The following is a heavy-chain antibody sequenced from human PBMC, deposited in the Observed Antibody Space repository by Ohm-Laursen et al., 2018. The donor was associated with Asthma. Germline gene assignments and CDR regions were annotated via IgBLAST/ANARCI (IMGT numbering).Heavy chain of an antibody. V-gene: IGHV1-8*01. CDR3: ARGVHDFWSGYNSWFDP. Sequence: ASVKVSCKASGYTFTSYDINWVRQATGQGLEWMGWMNPNSGNTGYAQKFQGRVTMTRNTSISTAYMELSSLRSEDTAVYYCARGVHDFWSGYNSWFDPWGQGTLVTVSS. J-gene: IGHJ5*02. CDR2: MNPNSGNT. D-gene: IGHD3-3*01. CDR1: GYTFTSYD.